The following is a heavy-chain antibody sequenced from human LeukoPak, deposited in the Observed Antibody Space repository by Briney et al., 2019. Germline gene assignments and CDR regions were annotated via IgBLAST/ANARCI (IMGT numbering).Heavy chain of an antibody. V-gene: IGHV4-34*01. J-gene: IGHJ4*02. D-gene: IGHD2-2*01. CDR2: INHSGST. CDR3: ARHPAWSPYFDY. CDR1: GGSFSGYY. Sequence: SETLSLTCAVYGGSFSGYYWSWIRQPPGKGLEWIGEINHSGSTNYNPSLKSRVTISVDTSKNQFSLKLSSVTAADTAVYYCARHPAWSPYFDYWGQGTLVTVSS.